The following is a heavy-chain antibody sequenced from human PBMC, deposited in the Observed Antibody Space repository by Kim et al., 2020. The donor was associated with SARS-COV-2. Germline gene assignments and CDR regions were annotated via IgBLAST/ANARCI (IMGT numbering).Heavy chain of an antibody. D-gene: IGHD3-3*01. V-gene: IGHV4-31*02. J-gene: IGHJ3*02. Sequence: YYNPSLKSRVTISVDTSKNQFSLKLSSVTAAGTAVYYCARDRSRYEAFDIWGQGTMVTVSS. CDR3: ARDRSRYEAFDI.